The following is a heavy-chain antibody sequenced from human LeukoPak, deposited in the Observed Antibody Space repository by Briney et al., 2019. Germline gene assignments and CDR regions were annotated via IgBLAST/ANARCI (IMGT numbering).Heavy chain of an antibody. J-gene: IGHJ5*02. CDR3: ARGVQNDYGDPNWSDP. D-gene: IGHD4-17*01. Sequence: ASVKVSCKASGYTFTGYYMHWVRQAPGQGLEWMGWINPKSGDTNYAQKFQGRVTMTRDTSISTAYMELSSLRSDDTAVYYCARGVQNDYGDPNWSDPWGQGTLVTVYS. CDR1: GYTFTGYY. CDR2: INPKSGDT. V-gene: IGHV1-2*02.